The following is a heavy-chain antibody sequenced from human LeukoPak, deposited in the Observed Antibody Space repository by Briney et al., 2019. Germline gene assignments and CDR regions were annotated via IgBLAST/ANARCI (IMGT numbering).Heavy chain of an antibody. Sequence: GESLKISCKGSGYNFTSYWIGWVRQASGQRLERMGWINAVSGDTKYSQKLQHGVTFTNDTSAGTSASTAYMELSSLRSEDTAVYYCATGQHAFDIWGQGTMVTVSS. CDR1: GYNFTSYW. V-gene: IGHV1-3*01. J-gene: IGHJ3*02. D-gene: IGHD7-27*01. CDR3: ATGQHAFDI. CDR2: INAVSGDT.